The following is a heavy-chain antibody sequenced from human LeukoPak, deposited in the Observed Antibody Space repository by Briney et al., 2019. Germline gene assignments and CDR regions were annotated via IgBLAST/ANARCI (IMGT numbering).Heavy chain of an antibody. CDR2: FYYSGST. J-gene: IGHJ4*02. Sequence: SETLSLTCTVTGGSFSTYYWSWIRQPPGKGLEWIGHFYYSGSTNYNPSLKSRVTISVDTSRNQFSLKLSSVTAADTAFYYCARVAAADYYFDYWGQGTLVTVSS. CDR1: GGSFSTYY. CDR3: ARVAAADYYFDY. V-gene: IGHV4-59*01. D-gene: IGHD2-15*01.